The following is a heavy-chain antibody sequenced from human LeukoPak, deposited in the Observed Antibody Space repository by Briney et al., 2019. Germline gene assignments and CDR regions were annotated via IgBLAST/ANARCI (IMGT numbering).Heavy chain of an antibody. Sequence: PSETLSLTCTVSGGSISSSNFYWGWIRQPPGKGLEWIGSIYYSGSTYYNPSLKSRVTISVDTSKNQFSLKLSSVTAADTAVYYCARLTARKRGYSYGPLGWFDPWGQGTLVTVSS. CDR1: GGSISSSNFY. CDR3: ARLTARKRGYSYGPLGWFDP. J-gene: IGHJ5*02. D-gene: IGHD5-18*01. CDR2: IYYSGST. V-gene: IGHV4-39*07.